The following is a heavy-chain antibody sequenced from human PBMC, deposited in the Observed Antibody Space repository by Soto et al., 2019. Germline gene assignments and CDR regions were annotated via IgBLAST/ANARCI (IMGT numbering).Heavy chain of an antibody. CDR3: ARDQVDCSGGSCYQGLYYYYGMDV. CDR2: IWYDGSNK. Sequence: GGSLRLSCAASGFTFSSYGMHWVRQAPGKGLEWVAVIWYDGSNKYYADSVKGRFTISRDNSKNTLYLQMNSLRAEDTAVYYCARDQVDCSGGSCYQGLYYYYGMDVWGQGTTVTVSS. CDR1: GFTFSSYG. V-gene: IGHV3-33*01. J-gene: IGHJ6*02. D-gene: IGHD2-15*01.